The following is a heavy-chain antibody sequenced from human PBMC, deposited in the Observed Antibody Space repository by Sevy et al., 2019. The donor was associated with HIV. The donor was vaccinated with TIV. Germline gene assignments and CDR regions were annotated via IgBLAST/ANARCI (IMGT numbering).Heavy chain of an antibody. CDR2: ISYDGHMK. D-gene: IGHD3-10*01. CDR1: GFTFSTHA. J-gene: IGHJ6*02. V-gene: IGHV3-30-3*01. CDR3: ARGGSGSFDPFYYYYDMDV. Sequence: GGSLRLSCTASGFTFSTHAAHWVRQAPGKGLEWVAVISYDGHMKYYADSVKGRFTISRDNSKSALYMDMNSLRPDDTARYYCARGGSGSFDPFYYYYDMDVWGQGTTVIVSS.